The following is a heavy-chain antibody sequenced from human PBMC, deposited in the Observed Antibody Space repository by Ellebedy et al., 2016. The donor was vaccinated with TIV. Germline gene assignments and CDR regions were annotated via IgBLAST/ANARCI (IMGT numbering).Heavy chain of an antibody. Sequence: AASVKVSCKASGYAFSGYDMSWVRQAPGQGLEWMGWINTDTGNPTYAQDFTGRFVFSLDTSVSTAYLEISSLKAEDTAMYFCVRDRCGAGPSQFGVDFWGQGTLVTVSS. CDR1: GYAFSGYD. V-gene: IGHV7-4-1*02. D-gene: IGHD3-10*01. CDR3: VRDRCGAGPSQFGVDF. J-gene: IGHJ4*02. CDR2: INTDTGNP.